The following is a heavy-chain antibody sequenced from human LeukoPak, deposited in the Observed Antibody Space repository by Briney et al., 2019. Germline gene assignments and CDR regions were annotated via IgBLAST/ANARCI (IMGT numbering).Heavy chain of an antibody. D-gene: IGHD3-22*01. J-gene: IGHJ4*02. V-gene: IGHV3-30*02. CDR1: GFTFSTYG. CDR2: IRYDGSNK. CDR3: AKSPITMIVVGPFDY. Sequence: GGSLRLSCAASGFTFSTYGVHWVRQAPGKGLEWVSFIRYDGSNKYYADSAKGRFTISRDNSKNTLYLQMNSLRAEDTAVYYCAKSPITMIVVGPFDYWGQGTLVTVSS.